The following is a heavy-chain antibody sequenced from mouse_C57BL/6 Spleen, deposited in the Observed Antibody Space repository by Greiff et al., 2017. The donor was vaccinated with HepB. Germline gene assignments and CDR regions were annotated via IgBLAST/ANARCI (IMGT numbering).Heavy chain of an antibody. V-gene: IGHV1-18*01. J-gene: IGHJ3*01. Sequence: VQLQQSGPELVKPGASVKIPCKASGYTFTDYNMDWVKQSHGKSLEWIGDINPNNGGTIYNQKFKGKATLTVDKSSSTAYMELRSLTSEDTAVYYCARVYGSKFAYWGQGTLVTVSA. CDR3: ARVYGSKFAY. CDR1: GYTFTDYN. CDR2: INPNNGGT. D-gene: IGHD1-1*01.